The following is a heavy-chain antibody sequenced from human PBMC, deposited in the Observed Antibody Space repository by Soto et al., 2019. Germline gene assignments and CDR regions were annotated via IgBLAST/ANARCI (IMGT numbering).Heavy chain of an antibody. Sequence: QVHLVQSGAEVKHPGASVRVSCKASGITYSTYAIHWVRQAPGQGREWMGWINAGEGYTRYSQDFQGRVTLTTVTSASTTYMDLSKLTFEDTGVYYCARAISGYVTWGQGTQVTVSS. D-gene: IGHD6-25*01. V-gene: IGHV1-3*01. CDR2: INAGEGYT. J-gene: IGHJ5*02. CDR1: GITYSTYA. CDR3: ARAISGYVT.